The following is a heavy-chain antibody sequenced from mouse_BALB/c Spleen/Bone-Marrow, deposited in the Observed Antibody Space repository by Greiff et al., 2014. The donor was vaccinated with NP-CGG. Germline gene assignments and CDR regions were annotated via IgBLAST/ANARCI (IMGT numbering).Heavy chain of an antibody. CDR1: GYTFTDYI. J-gene: IGHJ3*01. V-gene: IGHV1-18*01. Sequence: ELQLVESGPELVKPGASVKITCKASGYTFTDYIMDWVRLSHGKSLEWIGDINVNNGGTIYNQKFKGKATLTVDKSSSTAYMELRSLTSEDTAVYYCVTGTAWFTYWGQGTLVTVST. CDR3: VTGTAWFTY. CDR2: INVNNGGT. D-gene: IGHD4-1*01.